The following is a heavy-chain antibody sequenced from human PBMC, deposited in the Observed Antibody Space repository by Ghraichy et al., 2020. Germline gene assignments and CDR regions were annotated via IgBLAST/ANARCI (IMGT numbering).Heavy chain of an antibody. CDR2: INHSGST. CDR1: GGSFSGYY. D-gene: IGHD3-22*01. V-gene: IGHV4-34*01. Sequence: SETLSLTCAVYGGSFSGYYWSWIRQPPGKGLEWIGEINHSGSTNYNPSLKSRVTISVDTSKNQFSLKLSSVTAADTAVYYCARGLGRRGYYSSAWYYFDYWGQGTLVTVSS. CDR3: ARGLGRRGYYSSAWYYFDY. J-gene: IGHJ4*02.